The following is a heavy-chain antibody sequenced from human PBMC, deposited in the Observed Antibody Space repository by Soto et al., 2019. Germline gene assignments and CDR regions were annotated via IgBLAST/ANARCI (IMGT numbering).Heavy chain of an antibody. J-gene: IGHJ4*02. CDR3: ARHRLKPGYDFWSGTPHDY. D-gene: IGHD3-3*01. V-gene: IGHV4-59*08. CDR1: GGSISSYY. CDR2: IYYSGST. Sequence: SETLSLTCTVSGGSISSYYWSWIRQPPGKGLEWIGYIYYSGSTNYNPSLKSRVTISVDTSKNQFSLKLSSVTAADTAVYYCARHRLKPGYDFWSGTPHDYWGQGTLVTVSS.